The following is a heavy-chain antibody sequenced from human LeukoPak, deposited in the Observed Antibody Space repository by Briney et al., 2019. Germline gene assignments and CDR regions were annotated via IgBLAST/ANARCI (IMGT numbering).Heavy chain of an antibody. CDR2: IKQDGSEK. D-gene: IGHD6-13*01. V-gene: IGHV3-7*01. Sequence: GGSLRLSCAASGFTFSTYAMTWVRQAPGKGLEWVANIKQDGSEKYYVDSVKGRFTISRDNAKNSLYLQMNSLRAEDTAVYYCAVLAAAGTNDYWGQGTLVTVSS. J-gene: IGHJ4*02. CDR1: GFTFSTYA. CDR3: AVLAAAGTNDY.